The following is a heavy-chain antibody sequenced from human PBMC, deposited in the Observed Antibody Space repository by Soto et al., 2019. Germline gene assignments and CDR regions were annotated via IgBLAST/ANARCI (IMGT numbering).Heavy chain of an antibody. CDR1: GYRFGIYW. V-gene: IGHV5-51*03. J-gene: IGHJ5*01. D-gene: IGHD6-19*01. CDR2: IYPRDSDI. Sequence: EVQLVQSGAEVKEPGQSLRISCKGFGYRFGIYWIAWVRQLPGKGLEWMGNIYPRDSDIGYSPSFQGRVTLSADTSTNTAFLQWSSLTASDTAIYYCARGSGWFDYWGQGTLVTVSS. CDR3: ARGSGWFDY.